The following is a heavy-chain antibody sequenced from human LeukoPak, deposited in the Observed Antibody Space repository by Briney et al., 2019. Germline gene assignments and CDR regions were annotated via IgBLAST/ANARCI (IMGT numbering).Heavy chain of an antibody. D-gene: IGHD2-2*02. V-gene: IGHV4-30-4*01. Sequence: SETLSLTCTVPGGSISSGDYYWSWIRQPPGKGLEWIGYIYYSGSTYYNPSLKSRVTISVDTSKNQFSLKLSSVTAADTAVYYCARGVVPAAIDWFDPWGQGTLVTVSS. CDR3: ARGVVPAAIDWFDP. J-gene: IGHJ5*02. CDR1: GGSISSGDYY. CDR2: IYYSGST.